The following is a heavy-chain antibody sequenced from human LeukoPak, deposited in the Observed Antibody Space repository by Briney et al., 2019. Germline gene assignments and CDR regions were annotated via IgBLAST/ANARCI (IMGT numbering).Heavy chain of an antibody. CDR3: ARDSCTNGVCYTDYYYYMDV. V-gene: IGHV3-48*01. D-gene: IGHD2-8*01. CDR1: GFTFSSYS. J-gene: IGHJ6*03. CDR2: ISSSSSTI. Sequence: GGPLRLSCAASGFTFSSYSMNWVRQAPGKGLEWVSYISSSSSTIYYADSVKGRFTISRDNAKNSLYLQMNSLRAEDTAVYYCARDSCTNGVCYTDYYYYMDVWGKGTTVTVSS.